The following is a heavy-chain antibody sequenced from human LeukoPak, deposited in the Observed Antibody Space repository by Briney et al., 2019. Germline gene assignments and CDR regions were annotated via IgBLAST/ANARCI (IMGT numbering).Heavy chain of an antibody. J-gene: IGHJ1*01. CDR1: GYTFTSYA. V-gene: IGHV1-3*01. Sequence: GASVKVSCRASGYTFTSYAMHWVRQAPGQRLEWMGWINAGNGNTKYSQKFQGRVTITRDTSASTANMELSSLRSEDTAVYYCARERLQGYFQHWGQGTLVTVSS. CDR2: INAGNGNT. D-gene: IGHD4-11*01. CDR3: ARERLQGYFQH.